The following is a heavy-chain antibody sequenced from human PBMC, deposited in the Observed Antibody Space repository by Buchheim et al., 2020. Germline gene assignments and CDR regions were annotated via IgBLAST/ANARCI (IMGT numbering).Heavy chain of an antibody. CDR2: IRGSGGGT. V-gene: IGHV3-23*01. Sequence: EVQLLESGGGLVQPGGSLRLSCAASGFTFSSYAMSWVRQAPGKGLEWGSAIRGSGGGTYYADSVKGGFTCSTDNSQNTLQLQMNSLRAEDTAVYYCAKAFFIAARPVDYWGQGTL. D-gene: IGHD6-6*01. CDR1: GFTFSSYA. J-gene: IGHJ4*02. CDR3: AKAFFIAARPVDY.